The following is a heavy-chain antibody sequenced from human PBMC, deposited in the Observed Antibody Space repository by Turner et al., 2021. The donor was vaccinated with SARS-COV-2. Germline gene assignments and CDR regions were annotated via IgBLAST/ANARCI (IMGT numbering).Heavy chain of an antibody. J-gene: IGHJ4*02. Sequence: EVQLLETGGGLVQPGGSLRLSCAAPGFTFSRYAMSWVRQAPGKGLELVSSISSTSGSTYYADSVEGRFTFSRDNSKNTLYLQMNSLRAEDTAVYYCAKLIVGTDYWGQGTLVTVSS. CDR1: GFTFSRYA. D-gene: IGHD3-22*01. CDR2: ISSTSGST. CDR3: AKLIVGTDY. V-gene: IGHV3-23*01.